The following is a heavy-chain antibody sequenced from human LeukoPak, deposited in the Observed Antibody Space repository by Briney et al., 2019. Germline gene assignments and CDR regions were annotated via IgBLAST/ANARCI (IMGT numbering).Heavy chain of an antibody. J-gene: IGHJ4*02. CDR1: GGSISSAGYY. CDR3: ASGGAYCGADCYLPAFDY. V-gene: IGHV4-31*03. CDR2: IYYSGST. D-gene: IGHD2-21*02. Sequence: SETLSLTCTVSGGSISSAGYYWNWIRQHPGKGLEWIGYIYYSGSTYYNPSLKSRVTISVDTSKNQFSLNPSSVTAADTAVYYCASGGAYCGADCYLPAFDYWGQGTLVTVSS.